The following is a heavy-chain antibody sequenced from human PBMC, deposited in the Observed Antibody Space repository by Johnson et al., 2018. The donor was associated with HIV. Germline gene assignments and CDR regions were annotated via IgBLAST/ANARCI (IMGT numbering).Heavy chain of an antibody. D-gene: IGHD6-6*01. J-gene: IGHJ3*02. CDR1: GFTFNNAW. CDR3: AKVSQQQLGAFDI. CDR2: IKRKTAGGIP. Sequence: VQLVESGGGLVQPGGSLRLSCAASGFTFNNAWMSWVRQAPGKGLEWVGRIKRKTAGGIPAYAAHVKGRVTISRDDSKNTLYLQMNSLRAEDTAVYCCAKVSQQQLGAFDIWGQGTMVTVSS. V-gene: IGHV3-15*01.